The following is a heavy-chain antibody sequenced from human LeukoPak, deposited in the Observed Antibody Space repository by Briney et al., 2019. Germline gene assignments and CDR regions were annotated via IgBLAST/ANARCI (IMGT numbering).Heavy chain of an antibody. CDR3: AGGDRNGWYFDY. CDR1: GFRFDDHG. CDR2: INWNGGST. D-gene: IGHD6-19*01. Sequence: PGGSLRLSCVASGFRFDDHGMSWVRQAPGKGLEWVSGINWNGGSTGYGDSVKGRFTISRDNAKNSLNLQMNSLRAEDTALYYCAGGDRNGWYFDYWGQGILVTVSS. J-gene: IGHJ4*02. V-gene: IGHV3-20*04.